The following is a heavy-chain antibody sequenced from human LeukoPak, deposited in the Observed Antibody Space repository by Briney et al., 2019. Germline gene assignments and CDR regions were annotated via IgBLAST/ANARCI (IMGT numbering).Heavy chain of an antibody. CDR1: GFTVSSNY. J-gene: IGHJ4*02. CDR2: IYSGGSA. D-gene: IGHD5-24*01. V-gene: IGHV3-53*01. CDR3: ARSEMATILGFDY. Sequence: GGSLRLSCAASGFTVSSNYMSWVRQAPGKGLEWVSVIYSGGSAYYADSVKGRFTISRDNSKNTLYLQMNSLRAEDTAVYYCARSEMATILGFDYWGQGTLVTVSS.